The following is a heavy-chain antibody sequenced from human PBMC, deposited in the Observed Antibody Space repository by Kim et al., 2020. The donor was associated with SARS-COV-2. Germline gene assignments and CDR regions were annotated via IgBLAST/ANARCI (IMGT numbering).Heavy chain of an antibody. D-gene: IGHD6-19*01. V-gene: IGHV4-39*01. CDR3: ARHQRYSRGWYVAHYY. CDR1: GGSISSSSDY. CDR2: TYYSGNT. J-gene: IGHJ6*01. Sequence: SETLSLTCTVSGGSISSSSDYWGWIRQPPGKGLEWIGTTYYSGNTYYNPSLKSRVTISVDTSKNQFSLKLSSVTAADTAVYYCARHQRYSRGWYVAHYY.